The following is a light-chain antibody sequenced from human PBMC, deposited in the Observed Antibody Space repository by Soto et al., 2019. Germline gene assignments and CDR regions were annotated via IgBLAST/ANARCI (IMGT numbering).Light chain of an antibody. Sequence: TQMTQSPLSLSSSLGEKIIITCRASRDVGSDVSWYQQKPGQAPKLVIYAASNLYTGVPSRFSGRRSGTEFTLTISSLKPEDFASYYGLQEYGDSWTFGQGAKVDIK. V-gene: IGKV1-6*01. J-gene: IGKJ1*01. CDR1: RDVGSD. CDR3: LQEYGDSWT. CDR2: AAS.